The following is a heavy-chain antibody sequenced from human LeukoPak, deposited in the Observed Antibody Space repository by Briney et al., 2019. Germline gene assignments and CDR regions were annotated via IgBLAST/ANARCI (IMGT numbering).Heavy chain of an antibody. J-gene: IGHJ3*02. V-gene: IGHV3-23*01. CDR1: GFTFTNYV. CDR3: AKPVEMATIDAFDI. CDR2: ISGSGGST. D-gene: IGHD5-24*01. Sequence: GGSLRLSCAASGFTFTNYVMSWVRQAPGKGLEWVSAISGSGGSTYYADSVKGRFTISRDNSKNTLYLQMNSLRAEDTAVYYCAKPVEMATIDAFDIWGQGTMVTVSS.